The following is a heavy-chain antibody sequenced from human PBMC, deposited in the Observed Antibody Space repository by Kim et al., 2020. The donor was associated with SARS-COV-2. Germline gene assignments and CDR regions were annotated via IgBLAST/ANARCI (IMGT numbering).Heavy chain of an antibody. J-gene: IGHJ3*02. Sequence: GGSLRLSCAASGFTFSSYAMSWVCQAPGKGLEWVSAISGSGGSTYYADSVKGRFTISRDNSKNTLYLQMNSLRAEDTAVYYCAKDGAPYRYDSSGSVGPAFDIWGQGTMVTVSS. CDR2: ISGSGGST. D-gene: IGHD3-22*01. CDR1: GFTFSSYA. V-gene: IGHV3-23*01. CDR3: AKDGAPYRYDSSGSVGPAFDI.